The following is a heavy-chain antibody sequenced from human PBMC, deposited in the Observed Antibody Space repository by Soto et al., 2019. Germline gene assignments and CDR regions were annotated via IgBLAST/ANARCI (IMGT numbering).Heavy chain of an antibody. Sequence: GESLKISCKGLGNSFNNWIDWVRQMPGKGLEWVGIIYPGDSDTRYSPSFQGQVTISADKSISTAYLQWSSLKASDTAMYYCARHFFRALDPEAGMDVWGQGTTVTVSS. D-gene: IGHD3-9*01. CDR2: IYPGDSDT. V-gene: IGHV5-51*01. J-gene: IGHJ6*02. CDR1: GNSFNNW. CDR3: ARHFFRALDPEAGMDV.